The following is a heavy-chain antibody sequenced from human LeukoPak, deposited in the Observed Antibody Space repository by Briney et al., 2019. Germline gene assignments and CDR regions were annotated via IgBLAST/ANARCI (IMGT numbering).Heavy chain of an antibody. D-gene: IGHD2/OR15-2a*01. Sequence: PGGSLRLSCVASGFTFSSYTMHWVRQAPGKGLEYVSAISSNGGSTYYANPMKGRFTISRDNSKNTLYLQMGSLRGEDMAVYYCARATSTTNPYYGMDVWGQGTTVTVSS. CDR1: GFTFSSYT. CDR2: ISSNGGST. CDR3: ARATSTTNPYYGMDV. V-gene: IGHV3-64*01. J-gene: IGHJ6*02.